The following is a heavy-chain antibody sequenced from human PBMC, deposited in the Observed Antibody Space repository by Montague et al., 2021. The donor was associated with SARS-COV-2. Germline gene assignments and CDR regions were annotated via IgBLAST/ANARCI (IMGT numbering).Heavy chain of an antibody. D-gene: IGHD2-8*02. CDR3: ARDLVVTDGISDY. CDR1: GFTFSYFE. CDR2: ISGAGTTI. J-gene: IGHJ4*02. Sequence: SLRLSCAASGFTFSYFEMNWVRQAPGKGPEWISYISGAGTTIYYADSVKGRFTISRDNAKNSLYLQMNSLRAEDTAVYYCARDLVVTDGISDYWGQGTLVTVSP. V-gene: IGHV3-48*03.